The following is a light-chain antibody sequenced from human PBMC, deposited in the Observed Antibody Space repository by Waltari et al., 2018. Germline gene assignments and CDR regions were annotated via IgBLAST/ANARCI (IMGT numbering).Light chain of an antibody. J-gene: IGKJ1*01. CDR2: DAS. Sequence: EIALTQSPCTLSLSPGDRATLPCRASQSVSRTLAWHQQKPGQAPRLLIYDASSSATGSPDRFSGSGSGTDFSHTSGRLEPEDFAVYYCQKYGTLPGTFGQGTKVEIK. V-gene: IGKV3-20*01. CDR3: QKYGTLPGT. CDR1: QSVSRT.